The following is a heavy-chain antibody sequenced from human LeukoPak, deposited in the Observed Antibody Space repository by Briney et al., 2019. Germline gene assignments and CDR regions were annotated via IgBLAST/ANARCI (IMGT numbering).Heavy chain of an antibody. V-gene: IGHV3-21*01. J-gene: IGHJ4*02. D-gene: IGHD3-9*01. CDR2: ISSSSYYI. Sequence: GGSLRLSCAASGFTFSSYSMNWVRQAPGKGLDWVSSISSSSYYIYYADSVKGRFTISRDNAKNSLYLQMNSLRAEDTAVYYCARQRGDILTGYYMPRGFDYWGQGTLVTVSS. CDR1: GFTFSSYS. CDR3: ARQRGDILTGYYMPRGFDY.